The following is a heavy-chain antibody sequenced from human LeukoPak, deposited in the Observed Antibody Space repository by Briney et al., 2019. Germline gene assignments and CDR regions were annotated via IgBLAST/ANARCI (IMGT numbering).Heavy chain of an antibody. Sequence: SETLSLICSVSGGSISSSYWSWIRQAPGKGLEWIGQIYYSGSTNYNPSLKSRVTISVDTSKNQFSLKLSSVTAADTAVYYCAREGMIATGREPAEIWGQGTMVTVSS. V-gene: IGHV4-59*01. CDR2: IYYSGST. J-gene: IGHJ3*02. CDR1: GGSISSSY. CDR3: AREGMIATGREPAEI. D-gene: IGHD3-22*01.